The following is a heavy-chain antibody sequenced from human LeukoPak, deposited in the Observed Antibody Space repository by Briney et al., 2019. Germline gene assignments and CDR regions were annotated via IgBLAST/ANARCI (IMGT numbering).Heavy chain of an antibody. CDR2: IIPIFGTA. J-gene: IGHJ4*02. V-gene: IGHV1-69*13. D-gene: IGHD4-23*01. CDR3: ASSYGGKSNFDY. CDR1: GGTFSSYA. Sequence: SVKVSCKASGGTFSSYAISWVRQAPGQGLEWMGGIIPIFGTANYAQKFQGRVTITADESASTAYMELSSLRSEDTAVYYCASSYGGKSNFDYWGQGTLVTVSS.